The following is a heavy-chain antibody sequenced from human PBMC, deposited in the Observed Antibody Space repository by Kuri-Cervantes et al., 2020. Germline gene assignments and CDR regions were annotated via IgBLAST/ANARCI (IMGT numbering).Heavy chain of an antibody. V-gene: IGHV3-30*18. CDR2: ISYDGSNK. J-gene: IGHJ6*02. CDR1: GLTFSSYG. D-gene: IGHD1-26*01. CDR3: AKSNGWEFDYYYYGMDV. Sequence: GESLKISCAASGLTFSSYGMHWVRQAPGKGLEYVAVISYDGSNKYYADSAKGRFTISRDNSKNTVYLQMNSLRPEDTAVYFCAKSNGWEFDYYYYGMDVWGQGTTVTVSS.